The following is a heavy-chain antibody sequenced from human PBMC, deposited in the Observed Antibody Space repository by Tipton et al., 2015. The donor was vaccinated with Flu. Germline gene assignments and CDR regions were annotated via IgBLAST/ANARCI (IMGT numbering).Heavy chain of an antibody. V-gene: IGHV5-51*01. CDR1: GYSFTSYW. Sequence: QLVQSGAEVKKPGESPKISCKGSGYSFTSYWIGWVPQMPGKGLEWMGIIYPGDSDTRYSPSFQGQVTISADKSISTAYLQWSSLKASDTAMYYCARKYCSTTNCYNTLNIWGQGTMVTVSS. CDR2: IYPGDSDT. D-gene: IGHD2-2*02. CDR3: ARKYCSTTNCYNTLNI. J-gene: IGHJ3*02.